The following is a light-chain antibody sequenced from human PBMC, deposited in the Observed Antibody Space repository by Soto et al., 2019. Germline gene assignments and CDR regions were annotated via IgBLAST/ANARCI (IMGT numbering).Light chain of an antibody. V-gene: IGLV2-8*01. CDR2: EVS. CDR1: SSDIGAYDL. J-gene: IGLJ1*01. CDR3: SSHAGNNNYV. Sequence: QSALTQPASVPGSPGQSITISCSGTSSDIGAYDLVSWYQQHPGKAPKLMIYEVSKRPSGVPDRFSGSKSGYTASLTVSGLQAEDEADYYCSSHAGNNNYVLGTGTKVTVL.